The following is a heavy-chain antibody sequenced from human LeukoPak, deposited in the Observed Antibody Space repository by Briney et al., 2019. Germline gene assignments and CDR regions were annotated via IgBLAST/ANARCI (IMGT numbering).Heavy chain of an antibody. V-gene: IGHV3-21*01. CDR1: GFTFSSYS. J-gene: IGHJ4*02. CDR2: ISSSSSYI. Sequence: SGGSLRLSCAASGFTFSSYSTNWVRQAPGKGLEWVSSISSSSSYIYYADSVKGRFTISRDNAKNSLYLQMNSLRAEDTAVYYCARDLVSSGYYPYYFDYWGQGTLVTVSS. CDR3: ARDLVSSGYYPYYFDY. D-gene: IGHD3-22*01.